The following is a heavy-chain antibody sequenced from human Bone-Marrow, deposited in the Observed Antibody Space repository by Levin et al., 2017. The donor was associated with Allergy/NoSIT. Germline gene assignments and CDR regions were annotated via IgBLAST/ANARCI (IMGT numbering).Heavy chain of an antibody. D-gene: IGHD5-24*01. CDR3: ERVTQLPDAFDI. Sequence: SETLSLTCAVYGGSFSSDYWTWIRQSPGQGLEWIGEINHSVNTNYNPSLKSRVTISIDTSNSHSSLKLTSVPAADPAFFFCERVTQLPDAFDIWGQGTVVTVSS. CDR1: GGSFSSDY. J-gene: IGHJ3*02. CDR2: INHSVNT. V-gene: IGHV4-34*01.